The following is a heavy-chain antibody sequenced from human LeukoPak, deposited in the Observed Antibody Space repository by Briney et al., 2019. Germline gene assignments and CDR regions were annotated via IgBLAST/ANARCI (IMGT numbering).Heavy chain of an antibody. CDR2: INHSGST. Sequence: SETLSLTCTVSGDSVTSSSYSWGWIRQSPGKGLEWIGEINHSGSTNYNPSLKSRVTISVDTSKNQFSLKLSSVTAADTAVYYCARLSRYSSGWYFRSGSPGPFDYWGQGTLVTVSS. CDR1: GDSVTSSSYS. CDR3: ARLSRYSSGWYFRSGSPGPFDY. V-gene: IGHV4-39*07. J-gene: IGHJ4*02. D-gene: IGHD6-19*01.